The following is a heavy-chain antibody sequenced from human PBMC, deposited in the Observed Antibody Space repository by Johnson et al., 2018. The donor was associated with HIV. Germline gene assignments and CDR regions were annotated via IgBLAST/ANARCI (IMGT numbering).Heavy chain of an antibody. V-gene: IGHV3-74*01. CDR2: INNDGSSS. CDR1: GFTFSNAW. Sequence: VQLVESGGGLVKPGGSLRLSCAASGFTFSNAWMHWVRQAPGKGLVWVSRINNDGSSSTYADFVKGRFTISRDNAKNTLYLQMNSLRADDTAVYYCAREGPSERAGFDIWGQGTMVTVSS. CDR3: AREGPSERAGFDI. J-gene: IGHJ3*02.